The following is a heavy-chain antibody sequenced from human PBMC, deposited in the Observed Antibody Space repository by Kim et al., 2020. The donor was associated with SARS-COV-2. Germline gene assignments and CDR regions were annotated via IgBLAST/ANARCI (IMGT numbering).Heavy chain of an antibody. CDR1: GLTFRSHA. V-gene: IGHV3-23*01. CDR3: VPCVLLADRSGWCNFFDY. D-gene: IGHD6-19*01. Sequence: GGSLRLSCTAFGLTFRSHAMNWVRQGPGKGLEWVAPIMIGGSTFYAASVKGRFTISSDNSKDKLSLQLISLRADDKANYYCVPCVLLADRSGWCNFFDY. CDR2: IMIGGST. J-gene: IGHJ4*01.